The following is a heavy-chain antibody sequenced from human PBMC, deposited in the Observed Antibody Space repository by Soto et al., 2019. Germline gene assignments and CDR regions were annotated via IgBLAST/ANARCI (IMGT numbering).Heavy chain of an antibody. Sequence: QLQLQESGSGLVKPSQTLSLTCVVSGDSISSGGYSWNWIRQPPGKGLEWIGHTYHSGGTLYNPSLDSRVTFSVDKSKNQFSLRLTSVTAADTAVYYCARDSLSGYYFDYWGQGTLVTVSS. D-gene: IGHD3-22*01. CDR2: TYHSGGT. CDR1: GDSISSGGYS. V-gene: IGHV4-30-2*01. CDR3: ARDSLSGYYFDY. J-gene: IGHJ4*02.